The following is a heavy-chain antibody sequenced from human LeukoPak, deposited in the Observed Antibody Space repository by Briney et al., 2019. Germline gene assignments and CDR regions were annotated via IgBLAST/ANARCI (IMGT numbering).Heavy chain of an antibody. D-gene: IGHD1-7*01. Sequence: ASVKVSCKASGYTFTSYGISWTRQAPGQGLEWMGGIIPIFGTANYAQKFQGRVTITTDESTSTAYMELSSLRSEDTAVYYCAREGQVLTGTTLGPLDYWGQGTLVTVSS. CDR1: GYTFTSYG. CDR2: IIPIFGTA. V-gene: IGHV1-69*05. J-gene: IGHJ4*02. CDR3: AREGQVLTGTTLGPLDY.